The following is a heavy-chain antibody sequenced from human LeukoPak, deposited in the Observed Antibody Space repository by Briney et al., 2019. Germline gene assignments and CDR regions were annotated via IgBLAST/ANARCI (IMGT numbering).Heavy chain of an antibody. CDR2: LSGSGYNT. D-gene: IGHD6-13*01. CDR1: GFTFSSHA. CDR3: AKGRAASDY. V-gene: IGHV3-23*01. J-gene: IGHJ4*02. Sequence: GGSLRLSCAASGFTFSSHALSWVRQAPGKGLEWVSSLSGSGYNTYYADSVKGRFTISRDNSKNTVYLQMNSLRAEDTAVYYCAKGRAASDYWGQGTLVTVSS.